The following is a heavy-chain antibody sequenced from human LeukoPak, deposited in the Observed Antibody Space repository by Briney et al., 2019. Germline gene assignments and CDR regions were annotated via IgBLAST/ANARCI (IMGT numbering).Heavy chain of an antibody. V-gene: IGHV4-59*01. D-gene: IGHD4-17*01. Sequence: SETLSLTCTVSGGSSSSYYWSWIRQPPGKGLEWIGYMSYSGSTNYNPSLKSRVTISVDTSKNQFSLKLTSMTAADTAVYYCAGGDDHDYGDLYFDYWGQGTLVTVSS. CDR3: AGGDDHDYGDLYFDY. CDR1: GGSSSSYY. J-gene: IGHJ4*02. CDR2: MSYSGST.